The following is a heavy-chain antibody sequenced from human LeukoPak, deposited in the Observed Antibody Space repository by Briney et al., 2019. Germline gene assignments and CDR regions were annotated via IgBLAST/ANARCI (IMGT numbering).Heavy chain of an antibody. V-gene: IGHV4-61*02. CDR3: ARERWELLPGWFDP. CDR1: GGSISSGSYY. J-gene: IGHJ5*02. CDR2: IYTSGIT. D-gene: IGHD1-26*01. Sequence: SETLSLXCTVSGGSISSGSYYWSWTRQPAGKGLEWIGRIYTSGITNYNPSLKSRVTISVDTSKNQFSLKLSSVTAADTAVYYCARERWELLPGWFDPWGQGTLVTVSS.